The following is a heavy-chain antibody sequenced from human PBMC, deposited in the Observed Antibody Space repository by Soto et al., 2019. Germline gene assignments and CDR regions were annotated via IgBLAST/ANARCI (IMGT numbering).Heavy chain of an antibody. CDR1: GFTFLTYT. J-gene: IGHJ3*02. D-gene: IGHD1-26*01. CDR2: ISSTNYYI. Sequence: PGGSLRLSCAASGFTFLTYTMNWVRQAPGKGLEWVSSISSTNYYIYYTDSVKGRFTISRDNAKNSLYLQMNSLRADDTAVYYCAREIGSGTQGLDAFDIWGQGTMVTVSS. CDR3: AREIGSGTQGLDAFDI. V-gene: IGHV3-21*01.